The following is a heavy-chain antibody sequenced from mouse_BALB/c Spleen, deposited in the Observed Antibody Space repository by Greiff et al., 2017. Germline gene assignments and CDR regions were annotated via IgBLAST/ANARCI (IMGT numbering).Heavy chain of an antibody. Sequence: EVKLQESGPSLVKPSQTLSLTCSVTGDSITSGYWNWIRKFPGNKLEYMGYISYSGSTYYNPSLKSRISITRDTSKNQYYLQLNSVTTEDTATYYCAGGNITTVVEGYWGQGTTLTVSS. CDR3: AGGNITTVVEGY. J-gene: IGHJ2*01. CDR2: ISYSGST. V-gene: IGHV3-8*02. CDR1: GDSITSGY. D-gene: IGHD1-1*01.